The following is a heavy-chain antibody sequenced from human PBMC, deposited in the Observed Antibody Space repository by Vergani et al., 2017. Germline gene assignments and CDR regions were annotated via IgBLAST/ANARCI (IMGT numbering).Heavy chain of an antibody. Sequence: EVQLVESGGVVVQPGGSLRLSCAASGFTFDDYTMHWVRQAPGKGLEWVSLISWDSGSTYYADSVKGRFTISRDNSKNSLYLQMNSLRTEDTALYYCAKNWKRGDYYYYMDVWGKGTTVTVSS. V-gene: IGHV3-43*01. CDR1: GFTFDDYT. D-gene: IGHD1-1*01. J-gene: IGHJ6*03. CDR2: ISWDSGST. CDR3: AKNWKRGDYYYYMDV.